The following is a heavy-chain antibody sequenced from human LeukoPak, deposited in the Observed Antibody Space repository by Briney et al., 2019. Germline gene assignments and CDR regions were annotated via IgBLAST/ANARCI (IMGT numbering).Heavy chain of an antibody. CDR2: IYYSGST. CDR3: ARGYGDFPYFDY. J-gene: IGHJ4*02. V-gene: IGHV4-61*08. D-gene: IGHD4-17*01. Sequence: PSQTLSLTCTVSGGSISSGGYYWSWIRQPPGKGLEWIGYIYYSGSTNYNPSLKSRVTISVDTSKNQFSLKLSSVTAADTAVYYCARGYGDFPYFDYWGQGTLVTVSS. CDR1: GGSISSGGYY.